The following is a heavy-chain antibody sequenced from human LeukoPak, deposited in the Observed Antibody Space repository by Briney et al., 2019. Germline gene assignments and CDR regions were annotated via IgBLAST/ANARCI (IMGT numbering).Heavy chain of an antibody. CDR3: ARVRITMARGAYFDY. CDR2: INHSGST. D-gene: IGHD3-10*01. J-gene: IGHJ4*02. V-gene: IGHV4-34*01. CDR1: GGSFSGYY. Sequence: SETLSLTCAVYGGSFSGYYWSWIRQPPGKGLEWIGEINHSGSTNYNPSLKSRVTISVDTSKNQFSLKLSSVTAADTAVYYCARVRITMARGAYFDYWGQGTLVTVSS.